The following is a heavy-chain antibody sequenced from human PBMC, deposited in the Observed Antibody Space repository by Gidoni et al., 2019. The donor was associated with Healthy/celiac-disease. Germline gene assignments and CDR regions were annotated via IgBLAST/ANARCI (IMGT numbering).Heavy chain of an antibody. CDR3: TATVYDYVWGSYRSFDY. CDR1: GFTFINAW. Sequence: EVHLVESVVGLVKPGGSLRLCCAASGFTFINAWMSCVRQAPGKGLEWVGRIKSKTDGGTTDYAAPVKGRFTISRDDTKNTLYLQMNSLKTEDTAVYYCTATVYDYVWGSYRSFDYWGQGTLVTVSS. V-gene: IGHV3-15*01. D-gene: IGHD3-16*02. CDR2: IKSKTDGGTT. J-gene: IGHJ4*02.